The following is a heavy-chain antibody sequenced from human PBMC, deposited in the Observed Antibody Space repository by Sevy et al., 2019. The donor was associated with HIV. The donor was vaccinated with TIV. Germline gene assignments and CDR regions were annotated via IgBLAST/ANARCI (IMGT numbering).Heavy chain of an antibody. CDR2: INHSGST. CDR1: GGSFSGYY. Sequence: SETLSLTCAVYGGSFSGYYWSWIRQPPGKGLEWIGEINHSGSTNYNPSLKSRVTISVDTSKNQFSLKLSSVTAADTDVYYCARGTQYCSSTSCPPSNRASNSSSWYDYFDYWGQGTLVTVSS. J-gene: IGHJ4*02. D-gene: IGHD2-2*01. CDR3: ARGTQYCSSTSCPPSNRASNSSSWYDYFDY. V-gene: IGHV4-34*01.